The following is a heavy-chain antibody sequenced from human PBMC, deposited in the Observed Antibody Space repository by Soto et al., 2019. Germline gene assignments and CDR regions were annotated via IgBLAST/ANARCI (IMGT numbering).Heavy chain of an antibody. CDR2: ISAYNTNT. CDR3: SRYTPSPDY. J-gene: IGHJ4*02. CDR1: GYTFTSYH. D-gene: IGHD2-2*02. Sequence: QVQLVQSGAEVKKPGASVKVSCKTSGYTFTSYHISWVRQAPGQGLEWMGWISAYNTNTNYAQKFQGRVTMTTDTLTSTAYMELRSLRSDYTAVYYCSRYTPSPDYWGQGTLVTVSS. V-gene: IGHV1-18*01.